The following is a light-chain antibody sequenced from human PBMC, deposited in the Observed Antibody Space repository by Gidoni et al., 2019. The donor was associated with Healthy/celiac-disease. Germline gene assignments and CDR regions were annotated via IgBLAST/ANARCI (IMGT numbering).Light chain of an antibody. CDR2: AAS. CDR3: RQLNSYL. J-gene: IGKJ3*01. CDR1: QGISSY. Sequence: DIQLTQSPSFLSASVGDRVTITCRASQGISSYLAWYQQKPGKAPKPLIYAASTLQSGVPSRFSGSGSGKEFTLTISSLQPEDFATYDCRQLNSYLFGPGTKVDIK. V-gene: IGKV1-9*01.